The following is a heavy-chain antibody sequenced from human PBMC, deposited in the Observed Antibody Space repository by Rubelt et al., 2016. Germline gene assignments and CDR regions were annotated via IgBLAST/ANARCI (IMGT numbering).Heavy chain of an antibody. CDR2: INHSGSI. V-gene: IGHV4-34*01. J-gene: IGHJ4*02. Sequence: QVQLQQWGAGLLKPSETLSLTCAVYGGSFSGYYWSWIRQPPGKGLEWIGEINHSGSINYNPSLKSRVNISVDTSKNQFSLNLSSVTAADTAVYYCATGRGYSYGYDYWGQGTLVTVSS. CDR3: ATGRGYSYGYDY. D-gene: IGHD5-18*01. CDR1: GGSFSGYY.